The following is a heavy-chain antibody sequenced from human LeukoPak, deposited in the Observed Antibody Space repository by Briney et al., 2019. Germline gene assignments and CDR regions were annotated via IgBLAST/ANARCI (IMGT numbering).Heavy chain of an antibody. Sequence: SQTLSLTCTVSGGSISSGGYYWSWIRQHPGKGLEWIGYIYYSGSTYYNPSLKSRVTISVDTSKNQFSLKLSSVTAADTAVYYCARSESGDGYNLFDYWGQGTLVTVSS. D-gene: IGHD5-24*01. V-gene: IGHV4-31*03. CDR3: ARSESGDGYNLFDY. J-gene: IGHJ4*02. CDR2: IYYSGST. CDR1: GGSISSGGYY.